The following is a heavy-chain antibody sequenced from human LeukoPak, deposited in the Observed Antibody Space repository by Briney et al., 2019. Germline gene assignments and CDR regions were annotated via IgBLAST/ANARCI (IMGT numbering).Heavy chain of an antibody. CDR1: GGSISSHY. CDR3: ARGYYDFWSGYYISYWFDP. J-gene: IGHJ5*02. V-gene: IGHV4-59*11. CDR2: IYYSGST. Sequence: PSETLSLTCTVSGGSISSHYWSWIRQPPGKGLEWIGYIYYSGSTNYNPSLKSRVTISVDTSKNQFSLKLSSVTAADTAVYYCARGYYDFWSGYYISYWFDPWGQGTLVTISS. D-gene: IGHD3-3*01.